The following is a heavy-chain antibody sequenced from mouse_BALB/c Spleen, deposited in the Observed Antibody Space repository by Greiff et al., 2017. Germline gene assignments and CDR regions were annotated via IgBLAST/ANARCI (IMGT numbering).Heavy chain of an antibody. V-gene: IGHV5-17*02. J-gene: IGHJ4*01. CDR3: ARPYDESLYYAMDY. CDR2: ISSGSSTI. Sequence: EVKLVESGGGLVQPGGSRKLSCAASGFTFSSFGMHWVRQAPEKGLEWVAYISSGSSTIYYADTVKGRFTISRDNPKNTLFLQMTSLRSEDTAMYYCARPYDESLYYAMDYWGQGTSVTVSS. D-gene: IGHD2-14*01. CDR1: GFTFSSFG.